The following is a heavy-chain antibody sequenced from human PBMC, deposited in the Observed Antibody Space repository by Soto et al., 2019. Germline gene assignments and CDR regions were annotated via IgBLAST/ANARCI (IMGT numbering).Heavy chain of an antibody. V-gene: IGHV1-69*13. D-gene: IGHD4-17*01. CDR2: IIPIFVTA. CDR3: ARDVSMTTDWYFDL. Sequence: GASVKVSCKASGGTFSSYAISWVRQAPGQGLEWMGGIIPIFVTANYAQKFQGRVTITADESTSTAYMELSSLRSEDTAVYYCARDVSMTTDWYFDLWGRGTLVTVSS. J-gene: IGHJ2*01. CDR1: GGTFSSYA.